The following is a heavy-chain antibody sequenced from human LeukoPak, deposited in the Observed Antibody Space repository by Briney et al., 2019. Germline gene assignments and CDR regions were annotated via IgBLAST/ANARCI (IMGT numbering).Heavy chain of an antibody. Sequence: ASVKVSCKASGYTFTSYAMHWVRQAPGQRLEWMGWINAGNGNTKYSQKFQGRVTITRDTSASTAYMELSSLRSEDTAVYYCAREPQGDSSGGWEYYYYGMDVWGQGTTVTVSS. CDR2: INAGNGNT. D-gene: IGHD3-22*01. CDR1: GYTFTSYA. J-gene: IGHJ6*02. V-gene: IGHV1-3*01. CDR3: AREPQGDSSGGWEYYYYGMDV.